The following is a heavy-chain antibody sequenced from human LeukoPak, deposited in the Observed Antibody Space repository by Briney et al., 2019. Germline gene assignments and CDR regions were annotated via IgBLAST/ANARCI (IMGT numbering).Heavy chain of an antibody. J-gene: IGHJ5*02. CDR2: IDSRRNI. D-gene: IGHD3-22*01. CDR3: ARTNYYFDSSDYFFFDP. V-gene: IGHV4-39*01. Sequence: SETLSLTCTVSYESISSSSHYWGWIRRPPGKGLEWIGSIDSRRNIHSNPSLDSRATISVDTSKNQFSLKLSSVTAADTAVYYCARTNYYFDSSDYFFFDPWGQGILVTVSS. CDR1: YESISSSSHY.